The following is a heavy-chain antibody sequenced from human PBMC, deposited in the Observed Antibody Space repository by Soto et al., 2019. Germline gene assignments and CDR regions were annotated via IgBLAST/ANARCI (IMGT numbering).Heavy chain of an antibody. CDR2: ISSSSGYI. Sequence: EVQLVESGGGLVKPGGSLRLSCAASGFTFSSYTLNWVRQAPGKGLEWVSSISSSSGYIYYADSVKGRFTISRDNAKNSLYLHMNSLRAEDTAVYYCAQHNSDYWGQGTLVTVSS. D-gene: IGHD5-18*01. CDR1: GFTFSSYT. CDR3: AQHNSDY. J-gene: IGHJ4*02. V-gene: IGHV3-21*02.